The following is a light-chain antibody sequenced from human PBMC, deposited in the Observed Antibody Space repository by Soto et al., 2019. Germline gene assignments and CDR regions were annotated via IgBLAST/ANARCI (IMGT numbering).Light chain of an antibody. CDR2: GTS. CDR1: QSISTY. V-gene: IGKV1-39*01. CDR3: QQNYNIPIT. Sequence: DIQMTQSPLSLSASVGDRVTITCRASQSISTYLNWYQQKPGKAPKLLIYGTSSLQSGVPSRFSGSGSGTDFTFTISSLQPEDFATYYCQQNYNIPITFGQGTRLEIK. J-gene: IGKJ5*01.